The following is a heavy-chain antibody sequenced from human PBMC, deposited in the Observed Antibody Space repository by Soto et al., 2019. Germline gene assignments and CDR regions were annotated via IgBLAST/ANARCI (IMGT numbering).Heavy chain of an antibody. CDR2: INHSGST. CDR3: ARDKITGLFES. CDR1: GGSFSGYY. Sequence: QVQLQQWGAGLLKPSETLSLTCAVYGGSFSGYYWTWIRQPPGTGLEWIGEINHSGSTNYNPSLKSRVTISADTSKNQFSMKLTSVTAADTDVYYCARDKITGLFESWGQGTLVTVSS. J-gene: IGHJ4*02. V-gene: IGHV4-34*01. D-gene: IGHD2-8*02.